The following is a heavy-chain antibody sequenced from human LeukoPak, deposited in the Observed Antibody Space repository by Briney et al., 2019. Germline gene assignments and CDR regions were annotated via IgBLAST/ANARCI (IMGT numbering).Heavy chain of an antibody. J-gene: IGHJ4*02. CDR1: GFTFISYW. D-gene: IGHD3-22*01. CDR2: ISSSGSTI. V-gene: IGHV3-48*04. CDR3: ARLDQTGYDSSGYYYVY. Sequence: GGSLRLSCAASGFTFISYWMSWVRQAPGKGLEWVSYISSSGSTIYYADSVKGRFTISRDNAKNSLYLQMNSLRAEDTAVYYCARLDQTGYDSSGYYYVYWGQGTLVTVSS.